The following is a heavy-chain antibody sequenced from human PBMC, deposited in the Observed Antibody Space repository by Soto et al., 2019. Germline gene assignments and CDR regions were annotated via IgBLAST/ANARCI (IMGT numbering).Heavy chain of an antibody. V-gene: IGHV6-1*01. D-gene: IGHD1-26*01. CDR1: GDSVSSNSAG. Sequence: PSQTLSLTCAITGDSVSSNSAGWSWVRQSPSRGLEWLGRTYYRSKWYYEYAVSVRGRITIDPDTSKNQYSLQLNSVTPEDTAVYFCARGEQYSGRIFDYWGQGTLVTVSS. J-gene: IGHJ4*01. CDR2: TYYRSKWYY. CDR3: ARGEQYSGRIFDY.